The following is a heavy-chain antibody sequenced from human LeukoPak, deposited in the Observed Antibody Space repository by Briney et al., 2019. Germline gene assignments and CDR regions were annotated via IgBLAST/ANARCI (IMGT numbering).Heavy chain of an antibody. V-gene: IGHV3-30*18. CDR2: ISYDGSEI. D-gene: IGHD6-25*01. Sequence: GGSLRLSCAASGFSFSSYTMNWLRQAPGKGLEWVAVISYDGSEIYYTDSVKGRFTISRDNSKNTLYLQMNSLRGEDTAVYYCAKDPRVRGAADYYFDYWGQGTLVTVSS. J-gene: IGHJ4*02. CDR1: GFSFSSYT. CDR3: AKDPRVRGAADYYFDY.